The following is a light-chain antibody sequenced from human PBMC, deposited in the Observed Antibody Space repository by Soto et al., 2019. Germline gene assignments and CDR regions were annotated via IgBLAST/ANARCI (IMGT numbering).Light chain of an antibody. Sequence: EIVLTQSPATLSLSPGERATLSCKASQSVNTYIAWYQQKPGQAPRLLIYDASNRATAIPPRFSGSGSGTDFTFPISSLEPADFAVYYCQQRSNWPLTFGGGTKVEIK. V-gene: IGKV3-11*01. J-gene: IGKJ4*02. CDR2: DAS. CDR3: QQRSNWPLT. CDR1: QSVNTY.